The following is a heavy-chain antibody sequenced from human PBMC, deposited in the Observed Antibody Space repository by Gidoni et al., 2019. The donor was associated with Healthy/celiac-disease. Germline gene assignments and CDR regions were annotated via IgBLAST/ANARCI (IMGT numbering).Heavy chain of an antibody. Sequence: QVQLVQSGAEVKKPGSSVKVSCKASGGTFSSYAISWVRQAPGQGLEWMGGIIPSFGAANYAQKFQGRVTITADESTSTAYMELSSLRSEDTAVYYCARGFTYYYDSSGYYNYYFDYWGQGTLVTVSS. CDR2: IIPSFGAA. V-gene: IGHV1-69*01. CDR1: GGTFSSYA. J-gene: IGHJ4*02. D-gene: IGHD3-22*01. CDR3: ARGFTYYYDSSGYYNYYFDY.